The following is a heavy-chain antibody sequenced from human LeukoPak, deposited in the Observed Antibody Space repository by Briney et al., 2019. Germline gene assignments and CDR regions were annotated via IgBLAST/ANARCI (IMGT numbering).Heavy chain of an antibody. Sequence: ASVKVSCMASGGTFSSYTISWVRQAPGQGLEWMGRIIPILGIANYAQKFQGRVTITADKSTSTAYMELSSLRSEDTAVYYCAGRYAQRGFDDYWGQGTLVTVSS. CDR2: IIPILGIA. CDR3: AGRYAQRGFDDY. D-gene: IGHD5-12*01. CDR1: GGTFSSYT. V-gene: IGHV1-69*02. J-gene: IGHJ4*02.